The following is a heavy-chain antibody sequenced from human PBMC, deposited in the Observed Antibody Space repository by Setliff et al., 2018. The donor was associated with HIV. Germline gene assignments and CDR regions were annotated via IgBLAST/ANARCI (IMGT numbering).Heavy chain of an antibody. Sequence: GASVKVSCKASGGTFSSYAISWVRQAPGQGLEWMGGIIPILGIANYAQKFQGRVTITTDESTSTAYMELSSLRSDDTAVYYCARRVPPIPSGDLDYWGQGTPVTVSS. CDR3: ARRVPPIPSGDLDY. CDR1: GGTFSSYA. V-gene: IGHV1-69*10. CDR2: IIPILGIA. D-gene: IGHD4-17*01. J-gene: IGHJ4*02.